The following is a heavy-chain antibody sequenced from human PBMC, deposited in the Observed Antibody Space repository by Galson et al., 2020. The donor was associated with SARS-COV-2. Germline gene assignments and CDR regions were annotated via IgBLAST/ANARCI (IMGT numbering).Heavy chain of an antibody. CDR3: AKDLSSFYSNYGGLYYYGMDV. CDR1: GFTFSSYA. V-gene: IGHV3-23*01. CDR2: ISGSGGST. D-gene: IGHD4-4*01. J-gene: IGHJ6*02. Sequence: GGSLRLSCAASGFTFSSYAMSWVRQAPGKGLEWVSAISGSGGSTYYADSVKGRFTISRDNSKNTLYLQMNSLRAEDTAVYYCAKDLSSFYSNYGGLYYYGMDVWGQGTTVTVSS.